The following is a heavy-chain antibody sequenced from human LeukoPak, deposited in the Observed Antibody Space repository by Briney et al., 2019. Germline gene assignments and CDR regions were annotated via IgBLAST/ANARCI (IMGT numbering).Heavy chain of an antibody. J-gene: IGHJ4*02. CDR2: ISSSSSYI. D-gene: IGHD3-22*01. CDR3: ARDLNWYDSSSPDTFDY. V-gene: IGHV3-21*01. CDR1: GFTFSSYS. Sequence: GGSLRLSCAASGFTFSSYSMNWVRQAPGKGLEWVSSISSSSSYIYYADSVKGRFTISRDNAKNSLYLQMNSLRAEDTAVYYCARDLNWYDSSSPDTFDYWGQGTLVTVSS.